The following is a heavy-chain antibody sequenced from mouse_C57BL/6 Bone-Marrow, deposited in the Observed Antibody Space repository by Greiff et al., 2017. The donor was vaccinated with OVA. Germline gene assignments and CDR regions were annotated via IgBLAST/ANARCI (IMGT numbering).Heavy chain of an antibody. CDR1: GFTFSSYG. CDR3: ARQGYHWYFDV. D-gene: IGHD2-14*01. CDR2: ISSGGSYT. J-gene: IGHJ1*03. Sequence: DVHLVESGGDLVKPGGSLKLSCAASGFTFSSYGMSWVRQTPDKRLEWVATISSGGSYTYYPDSVKGRFTISRDNAKNTLYLQMSSLKSEDTAMYYCARQGYHWYFDVWGTGTTVTVSS. V-gene: IGHV5-6*01.